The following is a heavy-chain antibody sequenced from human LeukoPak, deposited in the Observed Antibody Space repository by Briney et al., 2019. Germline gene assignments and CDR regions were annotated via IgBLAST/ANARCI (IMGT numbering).Heavy chain of an antibody. CDR3: ARGVGYNYGLYYQYGMDV. V-gene: IGHV1-8*03. Sequence: ASVKVSCKASGYTFSTYDINWVRQATGQGLEWMGWMNPNSGNTGYAQKFQGRVTFTRNTSISTAYMEPSSLRSEDTAVYYCARGVGYNYGLYYQYGMDVWGQGATVTVSS. CDR2: MNPNSGNT. CDR1: GYTFSTYD. D-gene: IGHD5-18*01. J-gene: IGHJ6*02.